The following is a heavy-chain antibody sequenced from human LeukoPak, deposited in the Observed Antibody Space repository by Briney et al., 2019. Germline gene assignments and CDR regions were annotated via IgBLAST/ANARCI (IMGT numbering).Heavy chain of an antibody. J-gene: IGHJ1*01. V-gene: IGHV3-74*01. D-gene: IGHD6-19*01. CDR1: GFTFSSYW. Sequence: SGGSLRLSCAASGFTFSSYWMHWVRQAPGKGLVWVSRINSDGSSTSYADSVKGRFTISRDNAKNTLYLQMNSLRAEDTAVYYCASEYSSGWTEYFQHWGQGTLVTVSS. CDR3: ASEYSSGWTEYFQH. CDR2: INSDGSST.